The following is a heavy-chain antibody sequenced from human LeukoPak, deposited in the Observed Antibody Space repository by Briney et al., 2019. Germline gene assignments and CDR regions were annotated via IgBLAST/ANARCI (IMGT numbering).Heavy chain of an antibody. CDR3: ARARYYYDSSGYRYYYGMDV. CDR2: IYYSGST. J-gene: IGHJ6*02. CDR1: GGSISSYY. Sequence: SETLSLTCTVSGGSISSYYWSWIRQPPGEGLEWIGYIYYSGSTNYNPSLKSRVTISVDTSKNQFSLKLSSVTAADTAVYYCARARYYYDSSGYRYYYGMDVWGQGTTVTVSS. V-gene: IGHV4-59*01. D-gene: IGHD3-22*01.